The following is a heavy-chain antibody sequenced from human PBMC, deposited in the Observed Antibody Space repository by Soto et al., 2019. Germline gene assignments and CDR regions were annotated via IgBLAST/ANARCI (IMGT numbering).Heavy chain of an antibody. J-gene: IGHJ6*03. CDR3: AKAGPAAIAYYYYYMDV. Sequence: GGSLRLSCAASGFTFGSYSMNWVRQAPGKGLEWVSSISSSSGSIYYADSVKGRFTISRDNSRNTLYLQMNSLRAEDTAVYYCAKAGPAAIAYYYYYMDVWGKGTTVTVSS. CDR2: ISSSSGSI. V-gene: IGHV3-23*01. CDR1: GFTFGSYS. D-gene: IGHD2-2*01.